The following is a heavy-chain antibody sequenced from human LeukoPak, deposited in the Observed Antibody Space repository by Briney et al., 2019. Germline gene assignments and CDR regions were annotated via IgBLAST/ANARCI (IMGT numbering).Heavy chain of an antibody. CDR3: ARDDHDYGDYGWFDP. Sequence: PGGSLRLSCAASGFPFSSYWMHWVRQVPGKGLLWVSRINSDGSATIYADSVKGRFTISRDNAKNSLYLQMNSLRAGDTAVYYCARDDHDYGDYGWFDPWGQGTLVTVSS. CDR1: GFPFSSYW. J-gene: IGHJ5*02. CDR2: INSDGSAT. V-gene: IGHV3-74*01. D-gene: IGHD4-17*01.